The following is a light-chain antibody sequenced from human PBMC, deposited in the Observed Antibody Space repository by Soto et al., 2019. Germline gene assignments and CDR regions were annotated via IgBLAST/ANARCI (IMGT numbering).Light chain of an antibody. J-gene: IGKJ1*01. CDR3: QQYSIYPWT. Sequence: DIQMTQSPSTLSASVGDRVTITCRASHFISSWLAWYQQKPGKAPKLLIYKASSLESGVPSRFSGSGSGTEFTLSISSLQPDDFATYYCQQYSIYPWTFGQGTKVEIK. CDR1: HFISSW. V-gene: IGKV1-5*03. CDR2: KAS.